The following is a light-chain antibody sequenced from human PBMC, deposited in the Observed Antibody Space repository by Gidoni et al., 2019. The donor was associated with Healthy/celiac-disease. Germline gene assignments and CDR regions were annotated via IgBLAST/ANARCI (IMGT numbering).Light chain of an antibody. V-gene: IGKV4-1*01. CDR3: QQYYSTPPT. Sequence: VSLGERATINCKSSQSVLYSSNNKNYLAWYQQKPGQPPKLLIYWASTRESGVPDRFSGSGSVTDFTLTISSLQAEDVAVYYCQQYYSTPPTFGPGTKVDIK. CDR2: WAS. CDR1: QSVLYSSNNKNY. J-gene: IGKJ3*01.